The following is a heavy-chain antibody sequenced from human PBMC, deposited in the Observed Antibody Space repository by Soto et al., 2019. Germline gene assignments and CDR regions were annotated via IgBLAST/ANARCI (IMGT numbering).Heavy chain of an antibody. D-gene: IGHD3-16*02. CDR1: GFTFSTYS. Sequence: EVQLVESGGGLVQPGGSLRLSCAASGFTFSTYSMNWVRQAPGKGLEWVSHITSGGTTIYYADSVKGRFTISRDNAKNSLYLQMNSLRAEDTAVYYCARGYDYIWGTYRYGFDYWGQGTLVTVPS. CDR3: ARGYDYIWGTYRYGFDY. V-gene: IGHV3-48*01. CDR2: ITSGGTTI. J-gene: IGHJ4*02.